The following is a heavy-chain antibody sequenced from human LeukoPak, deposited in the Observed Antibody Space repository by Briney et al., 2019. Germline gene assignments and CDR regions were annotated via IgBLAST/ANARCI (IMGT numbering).Heavy chain of an antibody. CDR1: GFTFSSYA. CDR3: AKESFGDYGDYPFGVLDY. J-gene: IGHJ4*02. V-gene: IGHV3-30-3*01. Sequence: GGSLRLSCAASGFTFSSYAMHWVRQAPGKGLEWVAVISYDGSNKYYADSVKGRFTISRDNSKNTLYLQMNSLRAEDTAVYYCAKESFGDYGDYPFGVLDYWGQGTLVTVSS. D-gene: IGHD4-17*01. CDR2: ISYDGSNK.